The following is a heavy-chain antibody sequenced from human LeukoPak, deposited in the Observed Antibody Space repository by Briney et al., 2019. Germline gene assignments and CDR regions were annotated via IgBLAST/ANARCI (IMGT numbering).Heavy chain of an antibody. V-gene: IGHV1-46*01. CDR1: GYTFTSYY. J-gene: IGHJ4*02. CDR3: ARAITMVRGVIFTPPYY. Sequence: ASVKVSCKASGYTFTSYYMHWVRQAPGQGLEWMGIINPSGGSTSYAQKFQGRVTMTRDMSTSTVYMELSSLRSEDTAVYYCARAITMVRGVIFTPPYYWGQGTLVTVSS. CDR2: INPSGGST. D-gene: IGHD3-10*01.